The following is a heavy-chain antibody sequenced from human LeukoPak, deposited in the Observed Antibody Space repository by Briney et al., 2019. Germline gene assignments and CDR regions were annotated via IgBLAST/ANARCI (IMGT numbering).Heavy chain of an antibody. CDR3: ASYSNYEPEFDY. CDR2: IIPIFGTA. V-gene: IGHV1-69*13. CDR1: GGTFSSYA. J-gene: IGHJ4*02. Sequence: SVKVSCKASGGTFSSYAISWVRQAPGQGLEWMGGIIPIFGTANYAQKFQGRVTITADESTSTAYMELSSLRSEDTAVYYCASYSNYEPEFDYWGQGTLVTVSS. D-gene: IGHD4-11*01.